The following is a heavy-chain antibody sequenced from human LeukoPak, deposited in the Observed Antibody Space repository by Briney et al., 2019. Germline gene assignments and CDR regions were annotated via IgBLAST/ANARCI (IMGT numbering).Heavy chain of an antibody. CDR2: IKSKTDGGAI. CDR3: TTVTLRPVGL. D-gene: IGHD3-10*01. Sequence: GGSLRLSCAASGFSFTKAWLSWVRQAPGKGLEWVGRIKSKTDGGAIDYAAPVKGRFTISRDDSKNTLFLQMNSLKIEDTAVYYCTTVTLRPVGLWGQGTLVTVSS. CDR1: GFSFTKAW. V-gene: IGHV3-15*05. J-gene: IGHJ4*02.